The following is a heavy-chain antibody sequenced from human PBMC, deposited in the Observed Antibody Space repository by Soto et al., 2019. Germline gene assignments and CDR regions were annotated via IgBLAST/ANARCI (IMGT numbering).Heavy chain of an antibody. CDR2: VYYTGST. Sequence: SETLSLTCSVSGGSISGSYWSWIRQSPGKGLEWLGYVYYTGSTNYSPSLRSRVSISVDTSKNEFSLRLSSVTAADTAVYFCESSVAAPGAHIDYWGRRPQVAVSS. V-gene: IGHV4-59*01. CDR1: GGSISGSY. CDR3: ESSVAAPGAHIDY. D-gene: IGHD2-8*02. J-gene: IGHJ4*02.